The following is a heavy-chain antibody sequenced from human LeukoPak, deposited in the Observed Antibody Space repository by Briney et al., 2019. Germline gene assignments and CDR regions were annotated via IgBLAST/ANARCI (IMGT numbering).Heavy chain of an antibody. Sequence: PGGSLRLSCAASGFTFSSYSMNWVRQAPGKGLEWVSSISSSSSYIYYADSVKGRFTISRDNAKNSLYLQMNSLRAEDTAVYYCAKGESVPAAIPHYWGQGTLVTVSS. V-gene: IGHV3-21*01. CDR2: ISSSSSYI. CDR1: GFTFSSYS. CDR3: AKGESVPAAIPHY. J-gene: IGHJ4*02. D-gene: IGHD2-2*01.